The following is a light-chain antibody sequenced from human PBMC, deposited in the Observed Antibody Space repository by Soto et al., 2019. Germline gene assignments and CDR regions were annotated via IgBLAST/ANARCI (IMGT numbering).Light chain of an antibody. CDR1: TSDVGNYNY. Sequence: SVLTQPASVSGSPGQSITISCTGTTSDVGNYNYVSWYQQHPGKAPKLIIYEVSNRPSGVSDRFSGSKSGNMASLTISGLQAEDEADYFCSSYTTSRSLDYVFGSGTKVTVL. J-gene: IGLJ1*01. V-gene: IGLV2-14*01. CDR3: SSYTTSRSLDYV. CDR2: EVS.